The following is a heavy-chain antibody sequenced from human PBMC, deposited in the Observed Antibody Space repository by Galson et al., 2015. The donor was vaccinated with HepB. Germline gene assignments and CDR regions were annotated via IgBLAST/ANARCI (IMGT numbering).Heavy chain of an antibody. Sequence: PALVKPTQTLTLTCTFSGFSLSTSGMCVSWIRQPPGKALEWLALIDWGDDKYYSTSLQTRLTISKDTSKNQVVLTMTNMDPVDTATYYCARIRYTTGWGGDYYYGLDVWGQGTTVTVSS. D-gene: IGHD6-19*01. J-gene: IGHJ6*02. CDR3: ARIRYTTGWGGDYYYGLDV. V-gene: IGHV2-70*01. CDR2: IDWGDDK. CDR1: GFSLSTSGMC.